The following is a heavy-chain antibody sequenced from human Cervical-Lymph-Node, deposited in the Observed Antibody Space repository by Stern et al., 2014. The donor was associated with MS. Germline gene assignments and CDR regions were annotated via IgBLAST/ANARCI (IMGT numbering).Heavy chain of an antibody. Sequence: EVQLVESGGGLVKPGGSQRLSCAASGFTFSSHSMHWVRQAPGKGLEWVSSISSSDNYIYDGDSVKGRVTISRDNAKNSLYLQMNSLRAEDTAVYYCARGHSSGWSYFDYWGQGILVTVSS. CDR1: GFTFSSHS. V-gene: IGHV3-21*01. CDR3: ARGHSSGWSYFDY. J-gene: IGHJ4*02. D-gene: IGHD6-19*01. CDR2: ISSSDNYI.